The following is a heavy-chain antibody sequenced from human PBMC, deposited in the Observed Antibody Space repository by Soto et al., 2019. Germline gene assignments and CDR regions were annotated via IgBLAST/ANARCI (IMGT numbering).Heavy chain of an antibody. J-gene: IGHJ6*02. CDR2: ISRSSTGI. CDR3: ARAVTWGLVV. Sequence: EVQLVESGGGLVQPGGSLRLSCAASGFTFSLYSMSWVRQAPGKGLEWVSYISRSSTGIHYADSVTGRFTISRDDVTKSMTLQMNSLRAGDTAVYYCARAVTWGLVVWGQGTTVSISS. D-gene: IGHD3-16*01. V-gene: IGHV3-48*01. CDR1: GFTFSLYS.